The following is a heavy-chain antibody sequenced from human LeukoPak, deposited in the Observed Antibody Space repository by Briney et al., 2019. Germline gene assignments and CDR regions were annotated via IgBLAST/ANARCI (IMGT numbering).Heavy chain of an antibody. CDR1: GDSMSNFY. Sequence: SETLSLTCSVSGDSMSNFYWSWIRQPPGKGLEWIGYIDNSGSTSYNPSLKSRVTISIDTSKNQFSLRLSSVTAADTAVYYCARYDVWGSYRAFDYWGQGTLVTVSS. J-gene: IGHJ4*02. CDR3: ARYDVWGSYRAFDY. CDR2: IDNSGST. V-gene: IGHV4-59*08. D-gene: IGHD3-16*02.